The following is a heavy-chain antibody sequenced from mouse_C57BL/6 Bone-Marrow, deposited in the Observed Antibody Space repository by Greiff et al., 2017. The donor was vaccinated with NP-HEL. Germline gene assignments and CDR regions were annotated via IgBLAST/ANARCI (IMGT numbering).Heavy chain of an antibody. CDR1: GFTFSSYA. Sequence: DVMLVESGGGLVKPGGSLKLSCAASGFTFSSYAMSWVRQTPEKRLEWVATISDGGSYTYYPDNVKGRFTISRDNAKNNLYLQMSHLKSEDTAMYYCASSSHWYFDVWGTGTTVTVSS. J-gene: IGHJ1*03. CDR3: ASSSHWYFDV. D-gene: IGHD1-1*01. V-gene: IGHV5-4*03. CDR2: ISDGGSYT.